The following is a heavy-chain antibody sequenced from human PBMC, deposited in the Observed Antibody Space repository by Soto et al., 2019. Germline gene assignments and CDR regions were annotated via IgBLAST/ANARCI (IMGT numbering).Heavy chain of an antibody. J-gene: IGHJ4*02. CDR3: ARDSPPPRE. CDR2: ISAYNGNT. V-gene: IGHV1-18*01. CDR1: GYTFTSYH. Sequence: QVQLVQSGAEVKKPGASVKVSCKASGYTFTSYHITWVRQAPGQGLEWMGWISAYNGNTNYAQKLQGRVTMPTDTSTRTAYRALRSLSSDDTAVYSCARDSPPPREWGPGALVTGSS.